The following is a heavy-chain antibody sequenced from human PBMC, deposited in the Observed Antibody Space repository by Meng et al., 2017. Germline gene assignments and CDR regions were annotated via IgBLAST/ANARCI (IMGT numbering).Heavy chain of an antibody. CDR1: GYTFTGYY. CDR2: MNPNSGNT. V-gene: IGHV1-8*02. D-gene: IGHD3-22*01. CDR3: ARNRRNEYYYDSSGYYPPDY. Sequence: ASVKVSCKASGYTFTGYYMHWVRQATGQGLEWMGWMNPNSGNTGYAQKFQGRVTMTRNTSISTAYMELSSLRSEDTAVYYCARNRRNEYYYDSSGYYPPDYWGQGTLVTVSS. J-gene: IGHJ4*02.